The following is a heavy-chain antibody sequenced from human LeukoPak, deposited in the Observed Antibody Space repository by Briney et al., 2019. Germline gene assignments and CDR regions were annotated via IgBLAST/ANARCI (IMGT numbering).Heavy chain of an antibody. CDR3: ARWAIFGVVKDFDY. CDR1: GYTFTSYG. J-gene: IGHJ4*02. D-gene: IGHD3-3*01. Sequence: GASVKVSCEASGYTFTSYGISWVRQAPGQGLEWMGWISAYNGNTNYAQKLQGRVTMTTDTSTSTAYMELRSLRSDDTAVYYCARWAIFGVVKDFDYWGQGTLVTVSS. CDR2: ISAYNGNT. V-gene: IGHV1-18*01.